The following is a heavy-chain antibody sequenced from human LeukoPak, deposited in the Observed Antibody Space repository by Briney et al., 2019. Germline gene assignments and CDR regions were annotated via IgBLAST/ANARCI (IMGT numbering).Heavy chain of an antibody. J-gene: IGHJ4*02. Sequence: GGSLRLSCSASGFTFSGYAMHWVRQAPGKGLEYVSGISSNGGSTYYADSVKGRFTISRDNSKSTLYPQMSSLRAEDTAVYYCVKDSHFAMACSGGSCSFDYWGQGTLVTVSS. V-gene: IGHV3-64D*06. D-gene: IGHD2-15*01. CDR3: VKDSHFAMACSGGSCSFDY. CDR1: GFTFSGYA. CDR2: ISSNGGST.